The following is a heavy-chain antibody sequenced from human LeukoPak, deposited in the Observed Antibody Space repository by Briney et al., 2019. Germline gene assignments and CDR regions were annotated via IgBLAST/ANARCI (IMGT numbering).Heavy chain of an antibody. V-gene: IGHV3-23*01. CDR3: AGGGSGWCWYFDY. CDR1: GFTFSSYA. CDR2: ISGSGGST. J-gene: IGHJ4*02. Sequence: GGSLRLSCAASGFTFSSYAMSWVRQAPGKGLEWVSAISGSGGSTYYADSVKGRFTISRDNSKNTLYLQMNSLRAEDTAVYYCAGGGSGWCWYFDYWGQGTLVTVSS. D-gene: IGHD6-19*01.